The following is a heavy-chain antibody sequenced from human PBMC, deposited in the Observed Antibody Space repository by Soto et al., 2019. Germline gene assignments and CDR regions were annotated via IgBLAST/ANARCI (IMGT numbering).Heavy chain of an antibody. CDR1: GGTFSSYA. CDR3: ARGVHYDILTGYWFDP. J-gene: IGHJ5*02. CDR2: IIPIFGTA. V-gene: IGHV1-69*13. D-gene: IGHD3-9*01. Sequence: EASVKVSCKASGGTFSSYAISWVRQAPGQGLEWMGGIIPIFGTANYAQKFQGRVTITADESTSTAYMELSSLRSEDTAVYYCARGVHYDILTGYWFDPWGQGTLVTVSS.